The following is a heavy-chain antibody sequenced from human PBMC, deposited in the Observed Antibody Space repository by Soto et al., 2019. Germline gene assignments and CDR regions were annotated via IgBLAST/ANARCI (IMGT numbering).Heavy chain of an antibody. CDR3: ARPYGGKIGDAPDL. CDR1: GFTFSIYG. V-gene: IGHV3-23*01. J-gene: IGHJ3*01. D-gene: IGHD2-15*01. Sequence: GGSLRLSCAASGFTFSIYGMSWGRQVPGKGLEWVSTISDSGDSAYYADSVKGRFTISRDNSKNTLYLQMNSLRAEDTAVYYCARPYGGKIGDAPDLWGQGTMVTVSS. CDR2: ISDSGDSA.